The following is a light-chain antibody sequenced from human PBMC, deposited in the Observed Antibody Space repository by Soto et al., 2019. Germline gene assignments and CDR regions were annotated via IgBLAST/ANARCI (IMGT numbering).Light chain of an antibody. CDR1: SSNIGSNT. V-gene: IGLV1-44*01. CDR2: SNN. CDR3: AAWDDSLNGHV. Sequence: QAVVTQPPSASGTPGQRVTISCPGSSSNIGSNTVNWYQQLPGTAPKLLIYSNNQRPSGVPDRFSGSKSGTSASLAISGLQSEDEADYYCAAWDDSLNGHVFGTGTKVTVL. J-gene: IGLJ1*01.